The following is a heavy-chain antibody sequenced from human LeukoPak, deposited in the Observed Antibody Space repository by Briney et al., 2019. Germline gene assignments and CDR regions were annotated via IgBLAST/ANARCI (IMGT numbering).Heavy chain of an antibody. J-gene: IGHJ6*03. CDR1: GGSISSGSYY. Sequence: SETLSLTCTVSGGSISSGSYYWSWIRQPAGKGLEWIGRIYTSGSTNYNPSLKSRVTISVDTSKNQFSLKLRSVTAADTAVYYCARTTERHSWRTRYYSYYMDVWGKGTTVTVSS. D-gene: IGHD6-13*01. CDR2: IYTSGST. V-gene: IGHV4-61*02. CDR3: ARTTERHSWRTRYYSYYMDV.